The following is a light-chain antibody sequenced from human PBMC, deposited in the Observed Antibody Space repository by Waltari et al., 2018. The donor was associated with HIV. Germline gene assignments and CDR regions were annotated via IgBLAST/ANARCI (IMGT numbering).Light chain of an antibody. CDR3: AAWNDSLSGYV. J-gene: IGLJ1*01. V-gene: IGLV1-47*01. Sequence: QSVLTQPPPASGTPGQRATISCSGSSSNTGRNYVSWYQQLPGTAPKVLIYRNNQRPSGVPDRCSGSKSGTSASLAISGLRSEDEADYYCAAWNDSLSGYVCGTGTKVTV. CDR2: RNN. CDR1: SSNTGRNY.